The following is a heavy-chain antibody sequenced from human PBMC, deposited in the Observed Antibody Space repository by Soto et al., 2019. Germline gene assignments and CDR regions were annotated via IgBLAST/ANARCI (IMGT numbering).Heavy chain of an antibody. CDR1: GYTFTGYY. V-gene: IGHV1-2*04. CDR3: ARVASTSSSATVGYYYGMDV. Sequence: ASVKVSCKASGYTFTGYYMHWVRQAPGQGLEWMGWINPNSGGTNYAQKFQGWVTMTRDTSISIAYMELSRLRSDGTAVYYCARVASTSSSATVGYYYGMDVWGQGTTVTVSS. D-gene: IGHD6-6*01. J-gene: IGHJ6*02. CDR2: INPNSGGT.